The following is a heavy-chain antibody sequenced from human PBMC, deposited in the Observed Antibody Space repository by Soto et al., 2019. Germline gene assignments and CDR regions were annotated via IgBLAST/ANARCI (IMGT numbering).Heavy chain of an antibody. CDR1: GGSIGSYY. CDR2: IYYSGST. Sequence: PSETLSLTCTVSGGSIGSYYWSWIRQPPGKGLEWIGYIYYSGSTNYNPSLKSRVTISVDTSKNQFSLKLSSVTAADTAVYYCASIRRHDYGDPLRYYYYMDVWGKGTTVTVSS. V-gene: IGHV4-59*08. D-gene: IGHD4-17*01. CDR3: ASIRRHDYGDPLRYYYYMDV. J-gene: IGHJ6*03.